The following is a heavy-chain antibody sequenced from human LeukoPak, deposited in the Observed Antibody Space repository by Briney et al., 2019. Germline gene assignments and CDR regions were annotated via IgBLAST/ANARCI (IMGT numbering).Heavy chain of an antibody. J-gene: IGHJ2*01. CDR2: ISSDGTNT. CDR1: GFDFFSFA. Sequence: PGRSLRLSCTASGFDFFSFAMHWVRQAPGKGLEWVAFISSDGTNTYYADSVRGRFTISRDNSKNTLYLQTNSLRGADTAVYYCAREDSPYFDLWGRGTLVTISS. V-gene: IGHV3-30*01. CDR3: AREDSPYFDL. D-gene: IGHD2-15*01.